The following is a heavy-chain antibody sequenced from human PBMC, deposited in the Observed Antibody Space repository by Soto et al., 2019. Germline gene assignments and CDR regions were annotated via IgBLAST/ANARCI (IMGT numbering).Heavy chain of an antibody. J-gene: IGHJ3*02. D-gene: IGHD6-6*01. CDR1: GGSFIDYH. CDR3: ARRPDGFDS. Sequence: SETLSLTCAVSGGSFIDYHWSWIRQSPGKGLEWIGDISHNGSSNYNPFLKSRVTISVDTSKNQFSLKLSSVTAADTAVYYCARRPDGFDSWGQGTMVT. V-gene: IGHV4-34*01. CDR2: ISHNGSS.